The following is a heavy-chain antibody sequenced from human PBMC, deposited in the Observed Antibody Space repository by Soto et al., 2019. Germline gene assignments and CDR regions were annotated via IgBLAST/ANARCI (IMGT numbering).Heavy chain of an antibody. CDR1: GFTFSSYE. V-gene: IGHV3-48*03. CDR2: ISSSGSTI. D-gene: IGHD3-3*01. CDR3: ARSRANLEWLSYIPFDY. Sequence: HPGGSLRLSCAASGFTFSSYEMNWVRQAPGKGLEWVSYISSSGSTIYYADSVKGRFTISRDNAKNSLYLQMNSLRAEDTAVYYCARSRANLEWLSYIPFDYWGQGTLVTVSS. J-gene: IGHJ4*02.